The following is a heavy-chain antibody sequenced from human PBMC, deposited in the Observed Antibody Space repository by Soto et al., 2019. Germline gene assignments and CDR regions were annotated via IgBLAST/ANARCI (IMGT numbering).Heavy chain of an antibody. D-gene: IGHD2-2*02. V-gene: IGHV4-59*08. CDR3: ARGDILPAAIDFHY. CDR1: GGSISSYY. CDR2: IYYSGST. Sequence: SETLSLTCTVSGGSISSYYWSWIRQPPGKGLEWIGYIYYSGSTNYNPSLKSRVTISVDTSKNQFSLKLSSVTAADTAVYYCARGDILPAAIDFHYWGQGTLVTVSS. J-gene: IGHJ4*02.